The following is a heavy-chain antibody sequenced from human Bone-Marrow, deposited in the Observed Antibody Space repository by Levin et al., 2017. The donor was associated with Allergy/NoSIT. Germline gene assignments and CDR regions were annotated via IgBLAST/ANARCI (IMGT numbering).Heavy chain of an antibody. CDR1: GFTFNDYA. CDR2: ISGSGAGT. V-gene: IGHV3-23*01. Sequence: PGESLKISCAASGFTFNDYAMNWVRQAPGRGLEWVSAISGSGAGTYYAESVKGRFTISRDNSANTLSLQMNSLRAEDTAIYYCARITRFGTGYNSGWLTWPDSWGQGTLVTVSS. CDR3: ARITRFGTGYNSGWLTWPDS. J-gene: IGHJ4*02. D-gene: IGHD6-19*01.